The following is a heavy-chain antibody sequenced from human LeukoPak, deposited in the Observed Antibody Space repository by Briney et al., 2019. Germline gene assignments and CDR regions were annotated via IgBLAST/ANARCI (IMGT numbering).Heavy chain of an antibody. D-gene: IGHD6-19*01. CDR2: IYSGGST. CDR3: ARGRQYSTGWYYSDY. J-gene: IGHJ4*02. Sequence: GGSLRLSCAASGFTVSSNYMSWVRQAPGKGLEWVSVIYSGGSTYYADSVKGRFSISRDNSKNTLYLQMNCLRAEDTAVYYCARGRQYSTGWYYSDYWGQGTLVTVSS. CDR1: GFTVSSNY. V-gene: IGHV3-53*01.